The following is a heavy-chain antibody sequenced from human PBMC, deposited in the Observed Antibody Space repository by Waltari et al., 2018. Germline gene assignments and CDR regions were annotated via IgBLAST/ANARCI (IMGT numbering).Heavy chain of an antibody. V-gene: IGHV4-61*09. J-gene: IGHJ4*02. CDR1: GGSISSGSYS. CDR2: IYTSGST. CDR3: ARSGYSSGWYDY. D-gene: IGHD6-19*01. Sequence: QVPLQESGPGLVKPSQTLSLPCTVSGGSISSGSYSLRWIRQPAGKGLEWIGYIYTSGSTNYNPALKSRVTIAGDTSKNQFSLKLSSVTAADTAVYYCARSGYSSGWYDYWGQGTLVTVSS.